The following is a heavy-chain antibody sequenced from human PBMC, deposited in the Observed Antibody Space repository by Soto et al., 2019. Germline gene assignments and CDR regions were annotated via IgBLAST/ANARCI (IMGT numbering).Heavy chain of an antibody. Sequence: SETLSLTCAVSGGSISSGGYFWSWIRQPPGKGLEWIGYIYHSGSTYYNPSLKSRVSISVDRSKNQFSLKLSSVTAADTAVYYCASYSSGWYDVSYWGQGTLVTVSS. CDR1: GGSISSGGYF. CDR2: IYHSGST. V-gene: IGHV4-30-2*01. CDR3: ASYSSGWYDVSY. J-gene: IGHJ4*02. D-gene: IGHD6-19*01.